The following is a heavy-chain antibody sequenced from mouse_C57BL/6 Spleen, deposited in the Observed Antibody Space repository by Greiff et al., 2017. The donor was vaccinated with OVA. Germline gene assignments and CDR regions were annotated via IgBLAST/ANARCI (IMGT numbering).Heavy chain of an antibody. V-gene: IGHV1-26*01. CDR2: INPNNGGT. CDR3: ARGGDSLYYFDY. Sequence: EVQLQQSGPELVKPGASVKISCKASGYTFTDYYMNWVKQSHGKSLEWIGDINPNNGGTSYNQKFKGKATLTVDKSSSTAYMELRSLTSEDSAVYYCARGGDSLYYFDYWGQGTTLTVSS. J-gene: IGHJ2*01. CDR1: GYTFTDYY.